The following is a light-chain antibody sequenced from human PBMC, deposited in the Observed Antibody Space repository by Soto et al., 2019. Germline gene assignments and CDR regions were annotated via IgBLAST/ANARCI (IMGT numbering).Light chain of an antibody. CDR1: SSNIGSNT. CDR3: AAWDDILNGVL. V-gene: IGLV1-44*01. CDR2: SYN. J-gene: IGLJ2*01. Sequence: QSVLTQPPSASGTPGQRVIISCYGRSSNIGSNTVNWYQQIPGTAPKLLIYSYNQRPSGVPDRFSGSKSDTSASLAISGLQSEDEAEYYCAAWDDILNGVLFGGGTKLTVL.